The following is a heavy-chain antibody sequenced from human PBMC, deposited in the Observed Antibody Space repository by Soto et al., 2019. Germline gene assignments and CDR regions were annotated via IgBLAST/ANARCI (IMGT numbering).Heavy chain of an antibody. CDR2: ISGSGGST. V-gene: IGHV3-23*01. J-gene: IGHJ3*02. CDR1: GFTFSSYA. D-gene: IGHD3-9*01. CDR3: ANEKRARGLRYFVGLLENAFDI. Sequence: GGSLRLSCAASGFTFSSYAMSWVRQAPGKGLEWVSAISGSGGSTYYADSVKGRFTISRDNSKNTLYLQMNSLRAEDTAVYYCANEKRARGLRYFVGLLENAFDIWGQGTMVTVSS.